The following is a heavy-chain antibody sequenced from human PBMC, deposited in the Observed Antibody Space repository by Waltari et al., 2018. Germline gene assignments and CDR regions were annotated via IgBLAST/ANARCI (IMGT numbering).Heavy chain of an antibody. CDR3: AAPHSTSWYVSDY. V-gene: IGHV3-74*01. Sequence: EVQLVESGGGLVQLGGSLRLSCAPSGLRFITYWMHWVRQGPGKGLVWVSRINGDGSTTNYADSVKGRFTISRDNAKNTLYLQMNSLRAEDTAVYYCAAPHSTSWYVSDYWGQGALVTVSS. CDR2: INGDGSTT. CDR1: GLRFITYW. J-gene: IGHJ4*02. D-gene: IGHD2-2*01.